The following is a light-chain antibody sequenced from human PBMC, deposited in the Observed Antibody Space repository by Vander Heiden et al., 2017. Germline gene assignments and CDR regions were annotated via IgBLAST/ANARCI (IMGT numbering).Light chain of an antibody. J-gene: IGKJ3*01. CDR3: QQGDSTPVT. Sequence: DIPMTQSPSSLSASVGDRVSITCRASQSISNYLNWYQQKPGKAPKLLVYAASSLKRGVPPRFSGSRSGTDFTLRISSLQPEDFATYYCQQGDSTPVTFGPGTRVDIK. CDR1: QSISNY. CDR2: AAS. V-gene: IGKV1-39*01.